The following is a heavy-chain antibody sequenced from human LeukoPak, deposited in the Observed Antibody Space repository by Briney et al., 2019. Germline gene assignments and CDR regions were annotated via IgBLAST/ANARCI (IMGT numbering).Heavy chain of an antibody. CDR1: GGSISSYY. CDR2: IYYSGST. CDR3: ARSIVGPRKVDY. D-gene: IGHD1-26*01. J-gene: IGHJ4*02. Sequence: SETLSLTCTVSGGSISSYYWSWIRQPSGKTLEWIGYIYYSGSTNYNPSLKSRVTISVDTSKNRFTLKLTSVTAAATAVYYCARSIVGPRKVDYWGQGTLVTVSS. V-gene: IGHV4-59*01.